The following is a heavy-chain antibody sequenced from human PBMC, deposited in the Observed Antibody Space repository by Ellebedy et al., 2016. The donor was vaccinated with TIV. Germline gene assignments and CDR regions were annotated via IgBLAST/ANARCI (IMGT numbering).Heavy chain of an antibody. Sequence: PGGSLRLSCEVYGFTYDIFWMSWVRQAPGKGLEWVANIENDGTDKYYVDSVKGRFTISRDNARNSLYLQMTSLRAEDTAVYYCARDNWSGLASDYWGQGTLVTVSS. CDR2: IENDGTDK. J-gene: IGHJ4*02. D-gene: IGHD1-20*01. CDR3: ARDNWSGLASDY. V-gene: IGHV3-7*04. CDR1: GFTYDIFW.